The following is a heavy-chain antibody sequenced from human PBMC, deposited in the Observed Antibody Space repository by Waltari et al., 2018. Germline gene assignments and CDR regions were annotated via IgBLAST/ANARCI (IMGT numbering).Heavy chain of an antibody. CDR3: ARGDYIAGGCSIRPFDS. Sequence: QVHLVQSGAEVKKPGASVKVSCTASGYIFTNYLIHWVRQAPGQRLEWMGWINTANGNTKYSQKFKDRVTITRDTSASTAYMDLSSLRSEDTASYYCARGDYIAGGCSIRPFDSWGQGTLVTVSS. CDR2: INTANGNT. CDR1: GYIFTNYL. V-gene: IGHV1-3*04. J-gene: IGHJ4*02. D-gene: IGHD6-13*01.